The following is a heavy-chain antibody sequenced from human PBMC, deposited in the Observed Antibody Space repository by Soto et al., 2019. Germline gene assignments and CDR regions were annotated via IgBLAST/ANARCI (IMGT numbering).Heavy chain of an antibody. CDR2: INHSGIT. Sequence: SETLSLTCTVSGGSFSGYFWTWIRQPPGKGLEWLAEINHSGITNYNPSVESRVSMSVDTSKNQFSLRLYSVTAADTFVYYCVRGPYNYNSRYFDYWGQGTLVTVSS. V-gene: IGHV4-34*01. D-gene: IGHD1-1*01. CDR3: VRGPYNYNSRYFDY. CDR1: GGSFSGYF. J-gene: IGHJ4*02.